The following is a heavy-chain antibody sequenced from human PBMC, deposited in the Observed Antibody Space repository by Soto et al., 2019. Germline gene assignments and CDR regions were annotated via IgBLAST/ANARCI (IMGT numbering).Heavy chain of an antibody. D-gene: IGHD6-25*01. CDR1: GFTFSSYS. CDR2: ITHSSSYI. J-gene: IGHJ4*02. V-gene: IGHV3-21*01. CDR3: ARGGKDSSGSDY. Sequence: EVQLVESGGGLVKPGGSLRLSCAASGFTFSSYSMTWVRQAPGKGLEWVSSITHSSSYIYVADSLKGRFTISRDNAKNSLYLKMNSLRAEDTAVYYCARGGKDSSGSDYWGQGTLVTVSS.